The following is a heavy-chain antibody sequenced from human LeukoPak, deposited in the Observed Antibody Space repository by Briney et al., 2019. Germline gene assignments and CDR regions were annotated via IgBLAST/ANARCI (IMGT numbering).Heavy chain of an antibody. V-gene: IGHV1-46*01. CDR1: GYTFTSYY. CDR3: AREDPRRELPGPRHEAGAFDI. CDR2: INPSGGST. D-gene: IGHD1-26*01. J-gene: IGHJ3*02. Sequence: GASVKVSCKASGYTFTSYYMHWVRQAPGQGLEWMGIINPSGGSTSYAQKFQGRVTMTRDMSTSTVYMELSSLRSEDTAVYYCAREDPRRELPGPRHEAGAFDIWGQGTMVTVSS.